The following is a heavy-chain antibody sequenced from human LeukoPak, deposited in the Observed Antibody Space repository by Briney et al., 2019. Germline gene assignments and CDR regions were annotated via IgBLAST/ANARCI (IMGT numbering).Heavy chain of an antibody. J-gene: IGHJ5*02. CDR3: ARGGPNLKFDP. D-gene: IGHD1-14*01. CDR1: GGSISSYY. CDR2: IYYSGST. V-gene: IGHV4-59*01. Sequence: SETLSLTCTVSGGSISSYYWSWIRQPPGEGLEWIGYIYYSGSTNYNPSLKSRVTISVDTSKNQFSLKLSSVTAADTAVYYCARGGPNLKFDPWGQGTLVTVSS.